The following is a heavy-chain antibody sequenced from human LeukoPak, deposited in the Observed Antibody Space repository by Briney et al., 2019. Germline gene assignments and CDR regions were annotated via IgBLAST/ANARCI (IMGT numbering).Heavy chain of an antibody. D-gene: IGHD5-24*01. J-gene: IGHJ4*02. CDR3: ARGRWLQPWGYFDY. Sequence: SVKVSCKASGGTFSSYAISWVRQAPGQGLEWMGGIIPIFGTANYAQKFQGRVTITTDGSTSTAYMELSSLRSEDTAVYYCARGRWLQPWGYFDYWGQGTLVTVSS. CDR2: IIPIFGTA. CDR1: GGTFSSYA. V-gene: IGHV1-69*05.